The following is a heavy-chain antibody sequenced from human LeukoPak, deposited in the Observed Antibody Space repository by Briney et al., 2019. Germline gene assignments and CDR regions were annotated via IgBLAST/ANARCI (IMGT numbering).Heavy chain of an antibody. CDR2: IGSGGVDT. J-gene: IGHJ4*02. V-gene: IGHV3-23*01. Sequence: GGSLRLSCGASGFIFGKYAMSWVRQAPGKGLEWVSGIGSGGVDTIYADSVKGRFTISRDNSKNTLSLRMGSLRADDTAIYFCARYLRDSGTSRVPLHHWGQGTLVIVSS. D-gene: IGHD2-2*01. CDR3: ARYLRDSGTSRVPLHH. CDR1: GFIFGKYA.